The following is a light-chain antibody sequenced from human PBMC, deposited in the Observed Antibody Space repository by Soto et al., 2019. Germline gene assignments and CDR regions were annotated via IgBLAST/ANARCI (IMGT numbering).Light chain of an antibody. CDR3: AAWDDSLNNYV. Sequence: QSVLTRPPSASGTPGQRVTISCSGSSSNIGTNTVNWFQQLPRTAPKLLIFGNTQRPSGVPGRFSGSKSGTSASLAISGLQSEDEADYDCAAWDDSLNNYVFGTGTKLTVL. CDR1: SSNIGTNT. CDR2: GNT. J-gene: IGLJ1*01. V-gene: IGLV1-44*01.